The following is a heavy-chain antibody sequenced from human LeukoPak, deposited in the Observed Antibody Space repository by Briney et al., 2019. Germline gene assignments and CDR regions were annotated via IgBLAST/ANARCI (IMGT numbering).Heavy chain of an antibody. D-gene: IGHD2-2*01. J-gene: IGHJ4*02. Sequence: GGSLRLSCAASGFTFSSYSMNWVRQAPGKGLEWVSSISSSSSYIYYADSVKGRFTISRDNAKNSLYLQMNSLRAEDTAVYYCASDPEFLPAANWGQGTLVTVSS. CDR3: ASDPEFLPAAN. CDR2: ISSSSSYI. CDR1: GFTFSSYS. V-gene: IGHV3-21*01.